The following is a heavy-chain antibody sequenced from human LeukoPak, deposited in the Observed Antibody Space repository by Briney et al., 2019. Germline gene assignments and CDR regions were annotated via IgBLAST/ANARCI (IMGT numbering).Heavy chain of an antibody. Sequence: GGSLRLSCAASGFTFSSYWMSWVRQAPGKGLEWVANIKQDGSEKYYVDSVKGRFTISRDNAKNSLYLQMNSLRAEDTAVYYCARRAYYDFWSAQGAFDIWGQGTMVTVSS. D-gene: IGHD3-3*01. J-gene: IGHJ3*02. CDR3: ARRAYYDFWSAQGAFDI. CDR1: GFTFSSYW. V-gene: IGHV3-7*01. CDR2: IKQDGSEK.